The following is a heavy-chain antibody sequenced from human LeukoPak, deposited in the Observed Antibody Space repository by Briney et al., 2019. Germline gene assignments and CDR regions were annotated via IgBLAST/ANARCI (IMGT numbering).Heavy chain of an antibody. J-gene: IGHJ5*02. V-gene: IGHV4-38-2*02. Sequence: SETLSLTCTVSGYSISSGYYWGWIRQPPGKGLEWIGSIYHSGSTYYNPSLKSRVTISVDTSKNQFSLKLSSVTAADTAVYYCARVGSGSPKGDPWGQGTLVTVSS. D-gene: IGHD1-26*01. CDR1: GYSISSGYY. CDR3: ARVGSGSPKGDP. CDR2: IYHSGST.